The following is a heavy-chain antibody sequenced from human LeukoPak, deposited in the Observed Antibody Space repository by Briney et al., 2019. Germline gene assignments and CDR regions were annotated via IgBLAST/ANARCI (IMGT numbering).Heavy chain of an antibody. Sequence: SQTLSLTCAISGDSVSSNSAAWNWIRQSPSRGLEWLGRTYYRSKWYNDYAVSVKSRITINPDTSKNQFSLQLNSVTPEDTAVYYCARGSIAAAGAAPYFQHWGQGTLVTVSS. CDR3: ARGSIAAAGAAPYFQH. V-gene: IGHV6-1*01. CDR2: TYYRSKWYN. CDR1: GDSVSSNSAA. J-gene: IGHJ1*01. D-gene: IGHD6-13*01.